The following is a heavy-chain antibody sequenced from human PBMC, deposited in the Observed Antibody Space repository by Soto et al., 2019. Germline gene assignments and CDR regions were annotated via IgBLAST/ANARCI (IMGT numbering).Heavy chain of an antibody. J-gene: IGHJ6*04. Sequence: SETLSLTCAVSGGSISSGGYSWSWIRQPPGKGLEWIGYIYHSGSTYYNPSLKSRVTISVDRSKNQFSLKLSSVTAADTAVYYWARESFGDLLETYYSNGMAFWAKGTTATVPS. V-gene: IGHV4-30-2*01. CDR3: ARESFGDLLETYYSNGMAF. D-gene: IGHD3-10*01. CDR1: GGSISSGGYS. CDR2: IYHSGST.